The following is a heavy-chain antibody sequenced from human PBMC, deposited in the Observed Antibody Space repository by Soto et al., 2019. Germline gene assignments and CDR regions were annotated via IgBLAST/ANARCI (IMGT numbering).Heavy chain of an antibody. CDR3: AHRRIAVARTGGHYYYYNGMDV. Sequence: QITLKESGPTLVKPTQTLTLTCTFSGFSLSTSGVGVGWIRQPPGKALEWLALIYWDDDKRYSPSLKSRLTIPKDTTKNQVPPTMTNNHPVHTATYYCAHRRIAVARTGGHYYYYNGMDVWGQGTTVTVSS. D-gene: IGHD6-19*01. V-gene: IGHV2-5*02. CDR2: IYWDDDK. J-gene: IGHJ6*02. CDR1: GFSLSTSGVG.